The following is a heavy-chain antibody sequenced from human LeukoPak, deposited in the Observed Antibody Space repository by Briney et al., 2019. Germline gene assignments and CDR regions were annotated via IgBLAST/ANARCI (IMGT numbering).Heavy chain of an antibody. CDR2: IYYSGST. V-gene: IGHV4-31*03. CDR1: GGSISSGGYY. Sequence: ASETLSLTCTVSGGSISSGGYYWSWIRQHPGKGLEWIGYIYYSGSTYYNPSLKSRVTISVDTSKNQFSLKLSSVTAADTAVYYCTRERMWSYYYGMDVWGQGTTVTVSS. CDR3: TRERMWSYYYGMDV. D-gene: IGHD2-21*01. J-gene: IGHJ6*02.